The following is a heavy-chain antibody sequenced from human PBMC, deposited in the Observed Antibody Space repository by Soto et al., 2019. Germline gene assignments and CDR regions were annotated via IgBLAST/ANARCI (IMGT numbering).Heavy chain of an antibody. Sequence: PGGSLRLSCAASGFTVSTNYMSWVRQAPGKGLEWVSVIYSDGNTYYADSVKGRFTISRDNSKNTLYLQMNSLRAEDTAVYYCARDGRYSGYDRGNYYFDYWGQGTLVTVSS. CDR2: IYSDGNT. V-gene: IGHV3-66*01. CDR3: ARDGRYSGYDRGNYYFDY. D-gene: IGHD5-12*01. CDR1: GFTVSTNY. J-gene: IGHJ4*02.